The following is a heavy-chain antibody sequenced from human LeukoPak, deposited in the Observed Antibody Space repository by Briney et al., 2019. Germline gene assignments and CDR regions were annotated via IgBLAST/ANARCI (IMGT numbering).Heavy chain of an antibody. Sequence: GASVKVSCKASGGTFSSYAISWVRQAPGQGLEWMGGIIPIFGTANYAQKFQGRVTITTNESTRTAYMELSSLRSEDTGVYYCGRERGGHDYGGYPWGYYYYMDVWGKGTTVTVSS. D-gene: IGHD4-23*01. CDR1: GGTFSSYA. V-gene: IGHV1-69*05. J-gene: IGHJ6*03. CDR2: IIPIFGTA. CDR3: GRERGGHDYGGYPWGYYYYMDV.